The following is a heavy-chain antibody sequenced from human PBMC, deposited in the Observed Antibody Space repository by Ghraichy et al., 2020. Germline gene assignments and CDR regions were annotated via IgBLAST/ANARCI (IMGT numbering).Heavy chain of an antibody. D-gene: IGHD3-3*01. CDR2: ISAYNGNT. V-gene: IGHV1-18*04. CDR3: ARNGANFWSGYYGDV. J-gene: IGHJ6*02. CDR1: GYTFTSYG. Sequence: ASVKVSCKASGYTFTSYGISWVRQAPGQGLEWMGWISAYNGNTNYAQKLQGRVTMTTDTSTSTAYMELRSLRSDDTAVYYCARNGANFWSGYYGDVWGQGTTVTVSS.